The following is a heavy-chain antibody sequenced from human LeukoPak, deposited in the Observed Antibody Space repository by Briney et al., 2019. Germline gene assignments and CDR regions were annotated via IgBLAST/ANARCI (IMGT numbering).Heavy chain of an antibody. CDR3: ARTRYYYNSRSYGAPYYFGY. J-gene: IGHJ4*02. D-gene: IGHD3-10*01. Sequence: SETLSLTCTVSGGSISSSSYYWGWIRQPPGKGLEWIGSIYYSGSTYYNPSLKSRVTISVDTSKNQFSLKLSSVTAADTAVYYCARTRYYYNSRSYGAPYYFGYWGQGTLVTVSS. V-gene: IGHV4-39*01. CDR2: IYYSGST. CDR1: GGSISSSSYY.